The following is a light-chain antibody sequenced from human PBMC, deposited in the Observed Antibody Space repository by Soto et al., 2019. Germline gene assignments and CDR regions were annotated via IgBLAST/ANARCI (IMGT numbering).Light chain of an antibody. CDR3: TSYAGSNNRGV. Sequence: QSALTQPPSASGSPGQSVTISCTGTSSDVGGYNYVSWYQHHPGKAPKLMIYEVSRRPSGVPDRFSGYKSGNTASLTVSGLQAEDEADYYCTSYAGSNNRGVFGSGTKVTVL. J-gene: IGLJ1*01. CDR2: EVS. V-gene: IGLV2-8*01. CDR1: SSDVGGYNY.